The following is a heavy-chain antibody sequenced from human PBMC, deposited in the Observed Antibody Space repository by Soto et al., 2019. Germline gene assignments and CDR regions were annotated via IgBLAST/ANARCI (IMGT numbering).Heavy chain of an antibody. Sequence: QVQLVESGGGVVQPGRSLRLSCAASGLTFIRYAMHWVRQAPGEGLEWVAVISYDGDDTYYADSVKGRFTISRDNSKNTLYLQMNSLRAEDTAVYYCARDGYDSGSYYLDHWGQGTLVTVSS. CDR1: GLTFIRYA. J-gene: IGHJ4*02. CDR3: ARDGYDSGSYYLDH. CDR2: ISYDGDDT. D-gene: IGHD3-10*01. V-gene: IGHV3-30-3*01.